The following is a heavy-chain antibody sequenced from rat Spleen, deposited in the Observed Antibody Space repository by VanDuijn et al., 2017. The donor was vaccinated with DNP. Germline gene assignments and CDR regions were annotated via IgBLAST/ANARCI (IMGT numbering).Heavy chain of an antibody. V-gene: IGHV5-46*01. CDR2: IRPSGGNI. D-gene: IGHD1-6*01. CDR3: ATGLYILRS. Sequence: EVQLVESGGGLAQPGRSMKLSCAASGFTFSSFPMAWVRPAPTQGLAWVATIRPSGGNIYYRDAVKGRFTISRDYAASTLYLQMNSLRSEDTATYYCATGLYILRSWGQGVMVTVSS. CDR1: GFTFSSFP. J-gene: IGHJ2*01.